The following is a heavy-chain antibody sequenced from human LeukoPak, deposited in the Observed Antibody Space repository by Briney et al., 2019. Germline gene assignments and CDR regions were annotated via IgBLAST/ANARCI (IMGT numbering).Heavy chain of an antibody. CDR2: IYYSGST. V-gene: IGHV4-39*01. Sequence: SETLSLTCTVSGGSISSSNYYWGWIRQPPGEGLEWIGNIYYSGSTYYNPSLKSRVTISVDTSKNQFSLKLSSVTAADTAVYYCASWGGPWAYYYDSSGSIDDYWGQGTLVTVSS. CDR3: ASWGGPWAYYYDSSGSIDDY. J-gene: IGHJ4*02. D-gene: IGHD3-22*01. CDR1: GGSISSSNYY.